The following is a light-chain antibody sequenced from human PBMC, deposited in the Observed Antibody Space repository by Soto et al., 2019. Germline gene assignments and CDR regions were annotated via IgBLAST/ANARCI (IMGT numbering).Light chain of an antibody. CDR3: QQSYSTPSIT. CDR1: QSISSY. Sequence: DIQMTQSPSSLSASVGDRVTITCRASQSISSYLNWYQQKPGKAPKLLIYAASSMQTGIPSRFSGSGSGTDFTLTISSLQSEDFAVYYCQQSYSTPSITFGHGTRLEIK. V-gene: IGKV1-39*01. J-gene: IGKJ5*01. CDR2: AAS.